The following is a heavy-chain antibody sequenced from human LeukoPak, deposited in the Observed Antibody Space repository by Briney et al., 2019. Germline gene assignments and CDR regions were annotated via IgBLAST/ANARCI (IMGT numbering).Heavy chain of an antibody. Sequence: ASVNVSCTASGYTFTSYGISWVRQAPGQGLEWMGWISAYNGKRNYAQKLQGRVTMTTDTYTSKAYMELRSLRSDDAAVYYCARERGYSGSFYYYGMDVWGKGTTVTVSS. CDR2: ISAYNGKR. V-gene: IGHV1-18*04. CDR3: ARERGYSGSFYYYGMDV. J-gene: IGHJ6*04. CDR1: GYTFTSYG. D-gene: IGHD5-12*01.